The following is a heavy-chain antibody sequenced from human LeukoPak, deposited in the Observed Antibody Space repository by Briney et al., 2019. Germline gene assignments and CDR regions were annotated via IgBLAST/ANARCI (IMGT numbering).Heavy chain of an antibody. CDR2: IYNNGNT. V-gene: IGHV4-4*07. CDR3: ARGVLSVAIGGFDP. CDR1: DGFISRYY. Sequence: SETLSLTCTVSDGFISRYYWNWIRQPAGKGLEWIGLIYNNGNTNYNPSLKSRVTMSVDTSKNQFSLKLSSVTAADTAVYYCARGVLSVAIGGFDPWGQGTLVTVSS. J-gene: IGHJ5*02. D-gene: IGHD2-2*01.